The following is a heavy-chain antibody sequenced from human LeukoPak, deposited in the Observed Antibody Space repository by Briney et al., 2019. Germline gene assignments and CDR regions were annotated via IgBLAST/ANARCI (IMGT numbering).Heavy chain of an antibody. D-gene: IGHD3-9*01. Sequence: PGGSLRLSCAASGFTFSSYAMHWVRQAPGKGLEYVSAISSNGGSTYYANSVKGRFTISRDNSKNTLYLQMGSLRAEDMAVYYRARESGAGYFDWLLDYWGQGTLVTVSS. CDR2: ISSNGGST. V-gene: IGHV3-64*01. J-gene: IGHJ4*02. CDR3: ARESGAGYFDWLLDY. CDR1: GFTFSSYA.